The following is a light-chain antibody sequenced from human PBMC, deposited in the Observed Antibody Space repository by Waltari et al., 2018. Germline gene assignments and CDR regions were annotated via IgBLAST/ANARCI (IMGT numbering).Light chain of an antibody. J-gene: IGLJ3*02. V-gene: IGLV4-69*01. CDR1: SEHSSYA. CDR2: LNSDGSQ. CDR3: QTWGTDMWV. Sequence: QLVVTQSPSASASLGASVKLTCTLSSEHSSYAIAWTQQQPEKGPRYLMRLNSDGSQSKGDGIPDRFSGSSSGSERYLTISSLQSEDEADYYCQTWGTDMWVFGGGTKLTVL.